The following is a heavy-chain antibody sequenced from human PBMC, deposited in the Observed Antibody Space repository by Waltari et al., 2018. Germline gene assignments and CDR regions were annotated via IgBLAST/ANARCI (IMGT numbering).Heavy chain of an antibody. CDR3: AREIVATTPHYFDY. V-gene: IGHV1-69*02. CDR2: IIPILGIA. Sequence: QVQLVQSGAEVKKPGSSVKVSCKASGGTFSSYTISWVRQAPGQGLEWMGRIIPILGIANYAQKCQGRVTITADKSTSTAYMELSSLRSEDTAVYYCAREIVATTPHYFDYWGQGTLVTVSS. J-gene: IGHJ4*02. D-gene: IGHD5-12*01. CDR1: GGTFSSYT.